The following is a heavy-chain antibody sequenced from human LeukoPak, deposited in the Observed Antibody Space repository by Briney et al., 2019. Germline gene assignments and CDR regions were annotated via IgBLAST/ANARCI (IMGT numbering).Heavy chain of an antibody. CDR2: MNPNSGNT. Sequence: PGASVKVSCTASGYTFTSYDINWVRQATGQGLEWMGWMNPNSGNTGYAQKFQGRVTMTRNTSISTAYMELSSLRSEDTAVYYCARARITMVRGVIKWRYMDYWGQGTLVTVSS. V-gene: IGHV1-8*01. J-gene: IGHJ4*02. D-gene: IGHD3-10*01. CDR3: ARARITMVRGVIKWRYMDY. CDR1: GYTFTSYD.